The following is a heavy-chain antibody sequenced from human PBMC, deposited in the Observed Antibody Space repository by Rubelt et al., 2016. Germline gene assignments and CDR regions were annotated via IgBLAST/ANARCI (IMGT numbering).Heavy chain of an antibody. Sequence: QVQLVQSGAEVKKPGSSVKVSCKASGGTFSSYAISWVRQAPGQGLEWMGRISPIIGIANYAQPFQAGFTITPDTSRSTAYMELSSLRSEDTAVDYGASLQYSSGWYSDYWGQGTLVTVSS. J-gene: IGHJ4*02. D-gene: IGHD6-19*01. CDR1: GGTFSSYA. V-gene: IGHV1-69*04. CDR2: ISPIIGIA. CDR3: ASLQYSSGWYSDY.